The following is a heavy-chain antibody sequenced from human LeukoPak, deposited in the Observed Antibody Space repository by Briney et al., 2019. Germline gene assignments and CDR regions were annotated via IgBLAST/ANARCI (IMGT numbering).Heavy chain of an antibody. CDR1: GYTFTGYY. J-gene: IGHJ6*02. CDR2: INPNSGGT. CDR3: ASNQRDGSGKYYYYGMDV. Sequence: ASVKVSCKASGYTFTGYYMHWVRQAHGQGLEWMGWINPNSGGTNYAQKFQGRVTMTRDTSISTAYMELSRLRSDDTAVYYCASNQRDGSGKYYYYGMDVWGQGTTVTVSS. V-gene: IGHV1-2*02. D-gene: IGHD3-10*01.